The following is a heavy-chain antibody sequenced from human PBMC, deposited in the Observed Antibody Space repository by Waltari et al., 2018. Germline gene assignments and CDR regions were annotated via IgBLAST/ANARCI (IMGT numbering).Heavy chain of an antibody. D-gene: IGHD6-19*01. J-gene: IGHJ4*02. Sequence: QLQLQESGPGLVKPSETLSLTCTVSGGSISSSSYYWGWIRQPPGKGLEWIGSIYYSGSTYYNPSLKSRVTISVDTSKNQFSLKLSSVTAADTAVYYCASGRRAVAGKDYFDYWGQGTLVTVSS. CDR1: GGSISSSSYY. CDR3: ASGRRAVAGKDYFDY. CDR2: IYYSGST. V-gene: IGHV4-39*07.